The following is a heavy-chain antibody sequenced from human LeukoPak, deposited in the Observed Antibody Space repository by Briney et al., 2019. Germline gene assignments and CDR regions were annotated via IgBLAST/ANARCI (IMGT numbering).Heavy chain of an antibody. CDR1: GFTFSSYS. CDR3: ARELYYDYVWGSYRYNHYYYGMDV. Sequence: GGPLRLSCAASGFTFSSYSMNWVRQAPGKGLEWVSSISSSSSYIYYADSVKGRFTISRDNAKNSLYLQMNSLRAEDTAVYYCARELYYDYVWGSYRYNHYYYGMDVWGQGTTVTVSS. J-gene: IGHJ6*02. CDR2: ISSSSSYI. D-gene: IGHD3-16*02. V-gene: IGHV3-21*01.